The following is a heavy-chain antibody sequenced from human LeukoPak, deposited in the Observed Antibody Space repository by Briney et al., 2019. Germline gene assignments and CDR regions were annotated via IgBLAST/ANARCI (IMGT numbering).Heavy chain of an antibody. CDR2: ISSSGSTI. J-gene: IGHJ6*02. CDR1: GFTFSSYE. Sequence: GGSLRLSCAASGFTFSSYEMNWVRQAPGKGPEWVSYISSSGSTIYYADSVKGRFTISRDNAKNSLYLQMNSLRAEDTAVYYCARDFIAVVSYYSYYGMDVWGQGTTVTVSS. D-gene: IGHD6-19*01. V-gene: IGHV3-48*03. CDR3: ARDFIAVVSYYSYYGMDV.